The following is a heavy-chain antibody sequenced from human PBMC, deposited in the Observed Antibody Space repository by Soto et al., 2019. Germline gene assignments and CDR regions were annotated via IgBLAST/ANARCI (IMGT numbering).Heavy chain of an antibody. D-gene: IGHD3-10*01. CDR1: GFTFSSYG. CDR2: IWYDGSNK. V-gene: IGHV3-33*01. J-gene: IGHJ6*02. Sequence: QVQLVESGGGVVQPGRSLRLSCAASGFTFSSYGMHWVRQAPGKGLEWVAVIWYDGSNKYYADSVKGRFTISRDNSKNTLYLQMNSLRAEDTAVYYCARDLSITIPHGMDVWGLGTTVTVSS. CDR3: ARDLSITIPHGMDV.